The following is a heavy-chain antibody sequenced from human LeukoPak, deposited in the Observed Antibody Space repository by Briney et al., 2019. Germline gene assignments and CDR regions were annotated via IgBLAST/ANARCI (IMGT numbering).Heavy chain of an antibody. J-gene: IGHJ5*02. D-gene: IGHD6-19*01. CDR3: ARHGFGSGWSVSWFDP. CDR1: GGSISRSNYY. V-gene: IGHV4-39*01. Sequence: PSETLSLTCTVSGGSISRSNYYWGWLRQPPGKGLEWIGSIYYTGGTYYNPSLESRVTISVDTSKNQFSLKLSSVTAADTAVYYCARHGFGSGWSVSWFDPWGQGTLVTVSS. CDR2: IYYTGGT.